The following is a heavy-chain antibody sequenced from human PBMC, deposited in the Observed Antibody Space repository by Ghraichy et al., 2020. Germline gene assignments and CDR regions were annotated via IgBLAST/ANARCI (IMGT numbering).Heavy chain of an antibody. CDR1: GFSFDTHA. CDR3: VKDFLGITAFDV. CDR2: INKYGDTA. D-gene: IGHD1-7*01. Sequence: RGSLRLSCSASGFSFDTHAMHWVRQAPGKGLEYVSVINKYGDTASYADSVKGRFTISRDNSKNTLYLQMSSLRPEDTAVYYCVKDFLGITAFDVWGQGTMVTVSS. V-gene: IGHV3-64D*06. J-gene: IGHJ3*01.